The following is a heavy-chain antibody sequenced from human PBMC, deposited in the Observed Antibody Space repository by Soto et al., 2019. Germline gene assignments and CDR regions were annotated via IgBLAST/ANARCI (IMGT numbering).Heavy chain of an antibody. CDR1: GASISSYY. Sequence: SETLSLTCTVSGASISSYYWSWIRQPPGRGLEWIAYIYYSGYTSYNPSLKSRVTISVDPSKNQFSLNLNSVTAADTAVYYCAREVGASGYWGQGTLVT. V-gene: IGHV4-59*01. J-gene: IGHJ4*02. CDR3: AREVGASGY. D-gene: IGHD1-26*01. CDR2: IYYSGYT.